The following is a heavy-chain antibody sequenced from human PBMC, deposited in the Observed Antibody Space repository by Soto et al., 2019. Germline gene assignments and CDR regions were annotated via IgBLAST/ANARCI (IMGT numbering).Heavy chain of an antibody. D-gene: IGHD3-22*01. J-gene: IGHJ4*02. Sequence: GGSLRLSCAASGFTFSSYGMHWVRQAPGKGLEWVAVISYDGSNKYYADSVKGRFTTSRDNSKNTLYLQMNSLRAEDTAVYYCAKSNYYDSSGYIDYWGQGTLVTVSS. CDR1: GFTFSSYG. CDR2: ISYDGSNK. V-gene: IGHV3-30*18. CDR3: AKSNYYDSSGYIDY.